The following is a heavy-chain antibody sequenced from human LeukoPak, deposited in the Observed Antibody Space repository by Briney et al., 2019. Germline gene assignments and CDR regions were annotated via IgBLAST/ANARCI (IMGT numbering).Heavy chain of an antibody. V-gene: IGHV1-69*01. D-gene: IGHD6-13*01. Sequence: SVKVSCKASGGTFSSYAISWVRQAPGQGLEWMGGIIPIFGTANYAQKFQGRVTITADESTSTAYMELSSLRSEDTAVYYCASRALGSSWAYYGMDVWGQGTTVTVSS. CDR2: IIPIFGTA. CDR1: GGTFSSYA. J-gene: IGHJ6*02. CDR3: ASRALGSSWAYYGMDV.